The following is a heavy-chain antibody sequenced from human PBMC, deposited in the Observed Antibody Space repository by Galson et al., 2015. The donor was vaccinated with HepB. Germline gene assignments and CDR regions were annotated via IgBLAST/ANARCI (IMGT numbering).Heavy chain of an antibody. D-gene: IGHD3-22*01. CDR2: IWYDGSNK. V-gene: IGHV3-33*01. CDR1: GFTFSSYG. Sequence: SLRLSCAASGFTFSSYGMHWVRQAPGKGLEWVAVIWYDGSNKYYADSVKGRFTISRDNSKNTLYLQMNSLRAEDTAVYYCARAGIRSGWPYSYYYELYYFDYWGQGTLVTVSS. CDR3: ARAGIRSGWPYSYYYELYYFDY. J-gene: IGHJ4*02.